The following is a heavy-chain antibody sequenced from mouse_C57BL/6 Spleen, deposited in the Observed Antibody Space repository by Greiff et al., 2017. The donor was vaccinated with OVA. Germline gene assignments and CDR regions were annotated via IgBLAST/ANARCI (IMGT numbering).Heavy chain of an antibody. CDR3: ARMLLITTVVANYFDY. CDR2: IDPEDGET. J-gene: IGHJ2*01. D-gene: IGHD1-1*01. Sequence: EVQLQQSGAELVKPGASVKLSCTASGFNIKDYYMHWVKQRTEQGLEWIGRIDPEDGETKYAPKFQGKATITADTSSNTAYLQLSSLTSEDTAVYYCARMLLITTVVANYFDYWGQGTTLTVSS. V-gene: IGHV14-2*01. CDR1: GFNIKDYY.